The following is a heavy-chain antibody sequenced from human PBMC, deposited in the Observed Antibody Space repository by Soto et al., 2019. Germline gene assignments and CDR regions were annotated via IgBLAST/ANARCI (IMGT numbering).Heavy chain of an antibody. V-gene: IGHV3-23*01. J-gene: IGHJ6*02. Sequence: PGGSLRLSCAASGFTFSSYAKSWVRQAPGKGLKRVSAISGSGGSTYFADSVKVRFTISRDNSKNTLYLQMNSLRAEDTVVYYCAKDRELLSGHYYGMDVWGQGTTVTVSS. D-gene: IGHD2-15*01. CDR1: GFTFSSYA. CDR3: AKDRELLSGHYYGMDV. CDR2: ISGSGGST.